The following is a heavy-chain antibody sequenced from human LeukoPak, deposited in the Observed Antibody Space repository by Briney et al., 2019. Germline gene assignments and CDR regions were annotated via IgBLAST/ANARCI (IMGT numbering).Heavy chain of an antibody. J-gene: IGHJ5*02. D-gene: IGHD2-2*02. CDR2: IYTSGST. CDR1: GGSISSYY. CDR3: ARSIYCSSTSCYNLGPIIGNWFDP. V-gene: IGHV4-4*09. Sequence: SETLSLTCTVSGGSISSYYWSWIRQPPGKGLEWIGYIYTSGSTNYNPSLKSRVTISVDTSKNQFSLKLSSVTAADTAVYYCARSIYCSSTSCYNLGPIIGNWFDPWGQGTLVTVSS.